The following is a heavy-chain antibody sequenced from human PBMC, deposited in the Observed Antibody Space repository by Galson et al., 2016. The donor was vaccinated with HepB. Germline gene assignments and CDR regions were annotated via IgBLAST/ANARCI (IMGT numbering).Heavy chain of an antibody. CDR3: ARAPPPYIAAAARGYWFDP. J-gene: IGHJ5*02. V-gene: IGHV1-3*04. D-gene: IGHD6-25*01. Sequence: SVKVSCKASGYTFTTYTIHWVRQAPGQRLEWMGWINTANGNTKYSQNFQDRVTITRDTSATTVYMELSSLKSADTAVYYCARAPPPYIAAAARGYWFDPWGQGTLVTVSS. CDR1: GYTFTTYT. CDR2: INTANGNT.